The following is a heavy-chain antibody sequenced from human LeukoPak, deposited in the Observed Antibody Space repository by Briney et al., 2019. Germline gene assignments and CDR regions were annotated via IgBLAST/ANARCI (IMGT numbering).Heavy chain of an antibody. D-gene: IGHD2-15*01. J-gene: IGHJ6*02. CDR2: IKQDGSEK. Sequence: TGGSLRLSCAASGFTFSSYGMHWVRQAPGKGLEWVANIKQDGSEKYYVDSVKGRFTISRDNAKNSLYLQMNSLRAEDTAVYYCAREVVVAVNYGMDVWGQGTTVTVSS. V-gene: IGHV3-7*01. CDR1: GFTFSSYG. CDR3: AREVVVAVNYGMDV.